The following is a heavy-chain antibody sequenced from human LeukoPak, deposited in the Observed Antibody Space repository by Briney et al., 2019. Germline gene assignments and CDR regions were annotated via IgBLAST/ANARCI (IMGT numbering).Heavy chain of an antibody. V-gene: IGHV1-46*01. Sequence: ASVKVSCKAFGYTFTSNYMHWVRQAPGQGPEWMGVISPSGGSTTYAQKFQGRVTLTRDMSTSTDYLELSSLRSEDTAVYYCARGFPYYYDSSGKPHDYWGQGTLVTVSS. CDR3: ARGFPYYYDSSGKPHDY. CDR1: GYTFTSNY. J-gene: IGHJ4*02. D-gene: IGHD3-22*01. CDR2: ISPSGGST.